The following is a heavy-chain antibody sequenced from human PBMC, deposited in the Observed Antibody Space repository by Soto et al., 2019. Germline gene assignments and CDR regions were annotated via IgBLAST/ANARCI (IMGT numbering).Heavy chain of an antibody. D-gene: IGHD3-16*02. J-gene: IGHJ4*02. CDR2: ISYDGSNK. Sequence: GGSLRLSCAASGFTFSSYGMHWVRQAPGKGLEWVAVISYDGSNKYYADSVKGRFTISRDNSKNTLYLQMNSLRAEDTAVYYCAKDFDYIWGSYRYWAPDDWGQGTLVTVSS. CDR3: AKDFDYIWGSYRYWAPDD. V-gene: IGHV3-30*18. CDR1: GFTFSSYG.